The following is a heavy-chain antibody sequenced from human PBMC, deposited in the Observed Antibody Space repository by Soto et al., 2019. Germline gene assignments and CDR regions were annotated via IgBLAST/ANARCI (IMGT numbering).Heavy chain of an antibody. J-gene: IGHJ3*02. D-gene: IGHD3-10*01. Sequence: EVQLVETGGGLIQPGGSLRLSCAASGFTVSSNYMSWVRQAPGKGLEWVSVIYSGGSTYYADSVKGRFTISRDNCKNTLYLQMNSLSAEDTAVYYCARDLLGEAFVIWGQGTMVTVSS. CDR3: ARDLLGEAFVI. CDR2: IYSGGST. V-gene: IGHV3-53*02. CDR1: GFTVSSNY.